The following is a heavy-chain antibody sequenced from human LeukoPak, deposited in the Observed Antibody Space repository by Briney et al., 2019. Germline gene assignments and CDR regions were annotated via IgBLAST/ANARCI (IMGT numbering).Heavy chain of an antibody. CDR3: TTDFRTPQQLVPP. CDR1: GFTFSNAW. Sequence: GGSLRLSCAASGFTFSNAWMSWVRQAPGKGLEWVGRIKTKTDGGTTDYAAPVKGRFTISRDDSKNTLYLQMNSLKTEDTAAYYCTTDFRTPQQLVPPWGQGTLVTVSS. J-gene: IGHJ5*02. CDR2: IKTKTDGGTT. D-gene: IGHD6-13*01. V-gene: IGHV3-15*01.